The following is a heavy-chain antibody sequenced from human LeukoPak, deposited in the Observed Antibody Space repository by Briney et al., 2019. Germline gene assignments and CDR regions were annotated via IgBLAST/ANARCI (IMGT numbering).Heavy chain of an antibody. Sequence: SETLSLTCTVSGGSISSGDYYWSWIRQPPGKGLEWLGYIYYSGSTYYNPSLKSRVTISVDTSKNQFSLKLSSVTAADTAVYYCARGLPITIFGVVIIEIYFDYWGQGTLVTVSS. D-gene: IGHD3-3*01. CDR2: IYYSGST. J-gene: IGHJ4*02. CDR1: GGSISSGDYY. CDR3: ARGLPITIFGVVIIEIYFDY. V-gene: IGHV4-30-4*01.